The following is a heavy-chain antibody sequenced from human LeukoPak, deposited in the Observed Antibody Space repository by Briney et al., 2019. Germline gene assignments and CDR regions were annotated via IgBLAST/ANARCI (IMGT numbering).Heavy chain of an antibody. CDR1: GFSFSSYG. CDR3: AKRSGGPSPFDY. J-gene: IGHJ4*02. Sequence: GGSPRLSCAASGFSFSSYGMTWVRQAPGKGLEWVSDISGSGIRRDYEDSVKGRFTISRDNSKNTLYLQMNSLRADDTAVYYCAKRSGGPSPFDYWGQGTLVTVSS. V-gene: IGHV3-23*01. D-gene: IGHD3-3*01. CDR2: ISGSGIRR.